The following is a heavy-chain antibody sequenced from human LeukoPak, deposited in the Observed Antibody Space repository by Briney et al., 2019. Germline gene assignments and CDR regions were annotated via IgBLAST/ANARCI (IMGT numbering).Heavy chain of an antibody. CDR3: ARELSTYGYFDY. D-gene: IGHD4-17*01. V-gene: IGHV4-31*03. CDR2: IYYSGST. CDR1: GGSISSGGYY. Sequence: SETLSLTCTVSGGSISSGGYYWSWIRQHPGKGLEWIGYIYYSGSTYYSSSLKSRVTISVDTSKNQFSLKLSSVTAADTAVYYCARELSTYGYFDYWGQGTLVTVSS. J-gene: IGHJ4*02.